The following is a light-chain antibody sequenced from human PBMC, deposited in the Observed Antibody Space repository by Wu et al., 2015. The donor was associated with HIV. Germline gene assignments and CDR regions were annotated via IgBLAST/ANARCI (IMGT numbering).Light chain of an antibody. CDR3: QQLNSYPGT. CDR2: DAS. V-gene: IGKV3-11*01. Sequence: EIVLTQSPATLSLSPGERATLSCRASQTVSNYLAWYQQKPGQAPRLLIYDASNRAAGIPARFSGSGSGTDFTLTISSLEPEDFATYYCQQLNSYPGTFGQGTKVEIK. CDR1: QTVSNY. J-gene: IGKJ1*01.